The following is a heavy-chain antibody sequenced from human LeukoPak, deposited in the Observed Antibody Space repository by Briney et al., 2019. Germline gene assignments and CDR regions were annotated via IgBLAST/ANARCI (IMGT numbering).Heavy chain of an antibody. J-gene: IGHJ4*02. CDR2: ISGSGGST. V-gene: IGHV3-23*01. CDR3: AKGGGYYDSSGYYYGFDY. D-gene: IGHD3-22*01. Sequence: GGSLRLSCAVSGFTFSSFDMHWVRQAPGKGLEWVSAISGSGGSTYYADSVKGRFTISRDNSKNTLYLQMNSLRAEDTAVYYCAKGGGYYDSSGYYYGFDYWGQGTLVTVSS. CDR1: GFTFSSFD.